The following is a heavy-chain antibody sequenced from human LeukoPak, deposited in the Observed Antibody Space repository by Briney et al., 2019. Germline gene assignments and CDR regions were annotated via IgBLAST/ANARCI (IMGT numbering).Heavy chain of an antibody. CDR3: AKHRSSFTAFDY. V-gene: IGHV3-7*03. J-gene: IGHJ4*02. CDR2: INQDGSER. CDR1: GFTFSSHW. D-gene: IGHD6-13*01. Sequence: GGSLRLSCAASGFTFSSHWMTWVRQAPGKGLEWVANINQDGSERYYVDSVKGRFTISRDNAKNPLYLQMNSLRAEDTAVYYCAKHRSSFTAFDYWGQGTLVTVSS.